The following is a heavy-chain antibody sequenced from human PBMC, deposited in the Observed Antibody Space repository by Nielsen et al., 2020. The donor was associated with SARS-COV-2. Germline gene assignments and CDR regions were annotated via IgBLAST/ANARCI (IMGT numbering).Heavy chain of an antibody. V-gene: IGHV4-4*02. CDR3: ARVFAAAAALDY. J-gene: IGHJ4*02. CDR1: GGSISSSNW. D-gene: IGHD6-13*01. Sequence: GSLRLSCAVSGGSISSSNWWSWVRQPPGKGLEWIGEIYHSGSTNYNPSLKSRVTISVDKSKNQFSLKLSSVTAADTAVYYCARVFAAAAALDYWGQGTLVTVSS. CDR2: IYHSGST.